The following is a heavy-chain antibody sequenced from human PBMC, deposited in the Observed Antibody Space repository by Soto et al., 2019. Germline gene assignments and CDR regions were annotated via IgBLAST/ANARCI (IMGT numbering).Heavy chain of an antibody. CDR1: GYTLTELS. CDR2: FDPEDGET. J-gene: IGHJ6*02. D-gene: IGHD2-2*02. Sequence: ASVKVSCTVSGYTLTELSMHWVRQAPGRGLEWMGGFDPEDGETIYAQKFQGRVTMTEDTSTDTAYMELSSLRSEDTAVYYCATDPPIRDKYYYYGMDVWGQGTTVTVSS. V-gene: IGHV1-24*01. CDR3: ATDPPIRDKYYYYGMDV.